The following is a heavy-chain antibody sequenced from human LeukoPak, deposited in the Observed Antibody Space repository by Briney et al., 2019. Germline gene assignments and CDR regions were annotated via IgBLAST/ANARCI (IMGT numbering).Heavy chain of an antibody. V-gene: IGHV3-21*01. CDR3: ASPHSGSYY. CDR2: ISSSSSYI. Sequence: GGSLRLSCAASGFTFSSYSMNWVRQAPGKGLEWVSSISSSSSYIYYADSVKGRFTISRDNAKSSLYLQMNSLRAEDTAVYYCASPHSGSYYWGQGTLVTVSS. D-gene: IGHD1-26*01. CDR1: GFTFSSYS. J-gene: IGHJ4*02.